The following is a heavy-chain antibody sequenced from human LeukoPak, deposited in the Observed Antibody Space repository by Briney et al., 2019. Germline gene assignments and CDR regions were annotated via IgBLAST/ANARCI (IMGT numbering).Heavy chain of an antibody. D-gene: IGHD1-26*01. CDR1: GFTFSSYW. CDR3: ARSGVGVKDY. V-gene: IGHV3-7*01. J-gene: IGHJ4*02. Sequence: GGSLRLSCAASGFTFSSYWMNWLRQAPGKGLEWVANIKQNGDEKYYVDPVKGRFTISRDNAKNSLYLQMNSLRVEDTAVYYCARSGVGVKDYWGQGTLVTVSS. CDR2: IKQNGDEK.